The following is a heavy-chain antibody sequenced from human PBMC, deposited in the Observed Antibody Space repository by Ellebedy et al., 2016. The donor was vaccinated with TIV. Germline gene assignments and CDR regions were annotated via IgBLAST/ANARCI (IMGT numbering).Heavy chain of an antibody. V-gene: IGHV1-69*04. Sequence: AASVKVSCKASGGAFSSSAISWVRQAPGQGLEWMGSIIPHLSIANYPQKFKGRVTITADTSTTTAYMELTGLRSDDTAMYYCARDFTTLYYPDAFDIWGQGTMVTVSS. D-gene: IGHD3-10*01. J-gene: IGHJ3*02. CDR3: ARDFTTLYYPDAFDI. CDR2: IIPHLSIA. CDR1: GGAFSSSA.